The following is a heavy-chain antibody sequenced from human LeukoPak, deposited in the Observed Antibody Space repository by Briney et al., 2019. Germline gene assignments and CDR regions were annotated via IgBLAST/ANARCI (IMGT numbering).Heavy chain of an antibody. CDR1: GGSITSYY. Sequence: SETLSLTCTVSGGSITSYYWSWIRQPPGKGLEWIGYIYYSGSTDYNPSLKSRVTISVDTSKNQFSLKLSSVTAADTAVYYCARQSDYSIARNFRFDPRGQGTLVTVSS. J-gene: IGHJ5*02. CDR2: IYYSGST. V-gene: IGHV4-59*08. CDR3: ARQSDYSIARNFRFDP. D-gene: IGHD4-11*01.